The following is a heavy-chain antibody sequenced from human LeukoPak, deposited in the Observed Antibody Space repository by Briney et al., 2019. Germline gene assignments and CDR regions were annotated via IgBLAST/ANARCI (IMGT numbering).Heavy chain of an antibody. J-gene: IGHJ3*02. CDR2: INPNSGVK. D-gene: IGHD3-3*01. CDR3: ARFGVVTNDAFDI. Sequence: GASVTVSCKASGYTFNGYYIHWVRQAPGQGLEWMGWINPNSGVKKYAQQFQGRVTMTWDTSVSTAYMELYRLTSDDTAMYYCARFGVVTNDAFDIWGQGKMVTISS. V-gene: IGHV1-2*02. CDR1: GYTFNGYY.